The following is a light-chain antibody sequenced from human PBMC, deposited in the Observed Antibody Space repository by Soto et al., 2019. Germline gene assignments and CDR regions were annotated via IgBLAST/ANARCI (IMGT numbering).Light chain of an antibody. CDR1: QSVSSTY. V-gene: IGKV3-20*01. CDR2: GAS. J-gene: IGKJ3*01. CDR3: QYYGTSLGFT. Sequence: EIVLTQSPGTLSLSPGDRATLSCRASQSVSSTYLAWYQQKPGQAPRLLIYGASSRATGIPDRFRGSGSGTDFTLTISRLEADDFAGDYCQYYGTSLGFTFGPGPKVDIK.